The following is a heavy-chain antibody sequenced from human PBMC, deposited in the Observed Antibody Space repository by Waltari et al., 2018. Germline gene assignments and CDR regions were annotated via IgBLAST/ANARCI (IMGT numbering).Heavy chain of an antibody. V-gene: IGHV3-74*01. J-gene: IGHJ6*02. CDR1: GFTFSRYW. Sequence: EEQLVESGGGLAQPGESLRLSCAASGFTFSRYWMAWVRQAQGKGLVWDTRINRDGSSTTYADSVKGRFTISRDNAKNTLYVQMNRLRAEDTAVYYCARVATKTYSSPVPGRPYYYGMDVWGQGTTVTVSS. CDR3: ARVATKTYSSPVPGRPYYYGMDV. CDR2: INRDGSST. D-gene: IGHD6-19*01.